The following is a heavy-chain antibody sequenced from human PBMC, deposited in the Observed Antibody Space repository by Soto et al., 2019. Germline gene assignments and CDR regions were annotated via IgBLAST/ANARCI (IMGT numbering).Heavy chain of an antibody. CDR2: IYPGDSDT. V-gene: IGHV5-51*01. CDR3: ARQYSSGWYTDYYYYYYGMDV. CDR1: GYSFTSYW. Sequence: GESLKISCKGSGYSFTSYWIGWVRQMPGKGLEWMGIIYPGDSDTRYSPSFQGQVTISADKSISTAYLQWSSLKASDTAMYYCARQYSSGWYTDYYYYYYGMDVWGQGTTVTVSS. D-gene: IGHD6-19*01. J-gene: IGHJ6*02.